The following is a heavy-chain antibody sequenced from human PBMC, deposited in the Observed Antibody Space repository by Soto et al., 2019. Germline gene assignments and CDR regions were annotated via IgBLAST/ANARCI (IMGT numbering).Heavy chain of an antibody. CDR1: VFSFSDFY. CDR3: ASVGSTSAAGVLDY. J-gene: IGHJ4*02. D-gene: IGHD6-13*01. Sequence: GGPLRLACPASVFSFSDFYMSWSRQAPGKGLEWVSYISSSGIHTPYADAVKGRFTISRDNAKNSVYLQMNSLRAEDTAVYYCASVGSTSAAGVLDYWGLGTLVTVSS. V-gene: IGHV3-11*06. CDR2: ISSSGIHT.